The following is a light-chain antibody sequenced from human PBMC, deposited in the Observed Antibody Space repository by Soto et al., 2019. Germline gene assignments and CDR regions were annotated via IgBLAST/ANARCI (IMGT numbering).Light chain of an antibody. Sequence: EVVMTQSPATLSVSPGERATLSCRASQSVSNKLAWYQQKPGQVPRLLIYGASTRAAGIPARFSGSGSGTDFTLTISSLQSEDFAVYYCQQYGSSPTTFGQGTKVDIK. V-gene: IGKV3-15*01. J-gene: IGKJ1*01. CDR2: GAS. CDR3: QQYGSSPTT. CDR1: QSVSNK.